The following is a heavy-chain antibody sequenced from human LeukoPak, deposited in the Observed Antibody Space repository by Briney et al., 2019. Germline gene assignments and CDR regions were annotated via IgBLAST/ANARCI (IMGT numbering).Heavy chain of an antibody. CDR1: GYTFTGYY. J-gene: IGHJ4*02. V-gene: IGHV1-2*02. CDR2: INPNSGGT. Sequence: ASVKVSCKASGYTFTGYYMHWVRQAPGQGLEWIGWINPNSGGTNYAQKFQGRVTMTRDTSISTAYMELSRLRSDDTAVYYCARSIAVAGTFDYWGQGTLVTVSS. D-gene: IGHD6-19*01. CDR3: ARSIAVAGTFDY.